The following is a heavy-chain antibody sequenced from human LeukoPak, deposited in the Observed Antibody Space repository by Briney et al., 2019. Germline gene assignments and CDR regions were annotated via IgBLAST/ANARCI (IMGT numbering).Heavy chain of an antibody. J-gene: IGHJ6*02. Sequence: PGGSLRLSCAASGFTFRSHGMHWVRQAPGKGLEWVAVIWYDGSNKCYADSVKGRFTISRDNSKNTLYLQMNSLRAEDTAVYYCAGDYGEYYYGMDVWGQGTTVTVSS. CDR3: AGDYGEYYYGMDV. D-gene: IGHD4-17*01. CDR1: GFTFRSHG. CDR2: IWYDGSNK. V-gene: IGHV3-33*01.